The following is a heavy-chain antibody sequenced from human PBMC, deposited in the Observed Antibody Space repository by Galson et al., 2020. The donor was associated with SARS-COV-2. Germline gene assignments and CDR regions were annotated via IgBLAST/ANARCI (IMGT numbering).Heavy chain of an antibody. CDR1: GSTFSSYG. CDR3: AKDPAGDRGFDS. Sequence: GESLKISCAASGSTFSSYGAHRVRQAPGKGLEWVAVIWSDGSNEFYADSVKGRFTISRDNSKNTLYLQKKSLRAEDTAVYYCAKDPAGDRGFDSWGQGTLVTVSS. CDR2: IWSDGSNE. D-gene: IGHD2-2*01. V-gene: IGHV3-33*06. J-gene: IGHJ4*02.